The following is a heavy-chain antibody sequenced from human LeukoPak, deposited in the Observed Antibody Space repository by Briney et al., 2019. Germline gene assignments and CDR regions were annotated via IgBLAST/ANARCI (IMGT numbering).Heavy chain of an antibody. Sequence: PSETLSLTCTVSGGSISSYYWSWIRQPPGEGLEWIGYMYYSGSTKYNPSLKSRVTISVDTSKNQFSLKLSSVTAADTAVYYCARDRGGSGTYWAFDIWGQGTMVTVSS. CDR3: ARDRGGSGTYWAFDI. D-gene: IGHD3-10*01. CDR1: GGSISSYY. J-gene: IGHJ3*02. CDR2: MYYSGST. V-gene: IGHV4-59*01.